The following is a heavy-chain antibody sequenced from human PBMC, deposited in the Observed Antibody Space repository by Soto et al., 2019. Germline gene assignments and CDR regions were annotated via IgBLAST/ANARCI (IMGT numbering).Heavy chain of an antibody. Sequence: GVSLRLSCAASGFTFDNHAMHWVRQPPGKGLEWVSGISWNSNTIAYGDSVQGRFTISRDNAKNSLYLQITSLRAQDTAFYYSGKDTGTNWGQGTLVTVSS. V-gene: IGHV3-9*01. CDR3: GKDTGTN. J-gene: IGHJ4*02. CDR1: GFTFDNHA. CDR2: ISWNSNTI.